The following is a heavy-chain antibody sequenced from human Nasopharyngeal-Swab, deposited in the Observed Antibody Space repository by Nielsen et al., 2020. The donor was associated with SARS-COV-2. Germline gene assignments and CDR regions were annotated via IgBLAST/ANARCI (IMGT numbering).Heavy chain of an antibody. V-gene: IGHV3-30-3*01. J-gene: IGHJ6*02. CDR2: ISYDGSKK. CDR1: GFTFSSYA. D-gene: IGHD6-13*01. Sequence: GGSLRLSCAASGFTFSSYAMHWVRQAPGKGLEWVAVISYDGSKKYYADSVKGRFTISRDNSKNTLYLQMNSLRAEDTAVYYCARDQGSGWYTYYYYYGMDVWGQGTTVTVS. CDR3: ARDQGSGWYTYYYYYGMDV.